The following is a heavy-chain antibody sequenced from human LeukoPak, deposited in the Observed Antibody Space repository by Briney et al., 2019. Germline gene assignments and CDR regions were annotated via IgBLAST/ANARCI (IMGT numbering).Heavy chain of an antibody. J-gene: IGHJ3*02. Sequence: ASVKVSCKASGGTFSSYAISWVRQAPGQGLEWMGGIIPIFGTANYAQKFQGRVTITTDESTSTAYMELSSLRSEDTAVYYCARDLGQLVGVDAFDIWGQGTMVTVSS. CDR1: GGTFSSYA. V-gene: IGHV1-69*05. CDR2: IIPIFGTA. CDR3: ARDLGQLVGVDAFDI. D-gene: IGHD6-6*01.